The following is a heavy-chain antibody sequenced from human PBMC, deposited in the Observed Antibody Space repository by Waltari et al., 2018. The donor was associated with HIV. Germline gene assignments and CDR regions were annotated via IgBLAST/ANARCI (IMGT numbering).Heavy chain of an antibody. CDR1: GFTFGDFA. Sequence: EVQLVESGGGLVQPGRSLRLSCTASGFTFGDFAMSWVRQAPGKGLEWVGFIRSKAYGGTTEHAASVKGRFTVSRDDSKSIANLQMNSLKTEDTAVYFCARVGGGSFFLDFWGQGTLVTVSS. CDR2: IRSKAYGGTT. CDR3: ARVGGGSFFLDF. D-gene: IGHD3-16*01. J-gene: IGHJ4*02. V-gene: IGHV3-49*04.